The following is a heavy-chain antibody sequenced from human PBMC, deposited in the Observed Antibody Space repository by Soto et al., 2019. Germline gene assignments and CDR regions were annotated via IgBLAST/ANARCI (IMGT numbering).Heavy chain of an antibody. D-gene: IGHD2-15*01. CDR1: GGSVSSGSYY. Sequence: PSETLSLTCTVSGGSVSSGSYYWSWIRQPPGKGLEWIGYIYYSGSTNYNPSLKSRVTISVDTSKNQFSLKLSSVTAADTAVYYCATVGYCSGGSCKRWAYYYGMEVWGQGTTVTVSS. CDR3: ATVGYCSGGSCKRWAYYYGMEV. J-gene: IGHJ6*01. V-gene: IGHV4-61*01. CDR2: IYYSGST.